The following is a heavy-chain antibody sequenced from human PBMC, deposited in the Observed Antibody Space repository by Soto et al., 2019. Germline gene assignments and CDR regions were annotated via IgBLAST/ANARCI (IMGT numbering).Heavy chain of an antibody. J-gene: IGHJ5*02. V-gene: IGHV4-31*03. Sequence: SETLSLTCTVSGGSISSGGYYWSWIRQHPGKDLEWIGYIYYSGSTYYNPSLKSRVTISVDTSKNQFSLKLSSVTAADTAVYYCARLRMYSSSWYSLSRGVPGGRGRQFDPWGQGTLVTVSS. CDR2: IYYSGST. D-gene: IGHD6-13*01. CDR3: ARLRMYSSSWYSLSRGVPGGRGRQFDP. CDR1: GGSISSGGYY.